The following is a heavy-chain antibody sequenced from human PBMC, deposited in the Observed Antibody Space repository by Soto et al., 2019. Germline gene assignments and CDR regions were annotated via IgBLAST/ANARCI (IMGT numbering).Heavy chain of an antibody. D-gene: IGHD3-22*01. CDR1: GFTFSSYA. Sequence: GESLKISCAASGFTFSSYAMSWVRQAPGKGLEWVSAISGSGGSTYYADSVKGRFTISRDNSKNTLYLQMNSLRAEDTAVYYCAKDLKRSGYYDSSGYYYPYNWFDPWGQGTLVTVSS. V-gene: IGHV3-23*01. J-gene: IGHJ5*02. CDR2: ISGSGGST. CDR3: AKDLKRSGYYDSSGYYYPYNWFDP.